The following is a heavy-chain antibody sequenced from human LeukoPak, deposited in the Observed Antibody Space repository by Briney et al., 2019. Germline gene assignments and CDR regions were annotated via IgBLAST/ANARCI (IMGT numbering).Heavy chain of an antibody. CDR2: IKQDGSEK. J-gene: IGHJ4*02. D-gene: IGHD3-22*01. V-gene: IGHV3-7*01. CDR3: ARDKDDPWGIVVVTPDY. CDR1: GFTFSSYW. Sequence: GGSLRLSCAASGFTFSSYWMSWVRQAPGKGLEWVANIKQDGSEKYYVDSVKGRFTISRDNAKNSLYLQMNSLRAEDTAVYYCARDKDDPWGIVVVTPDYWGQGTLVTVSS.